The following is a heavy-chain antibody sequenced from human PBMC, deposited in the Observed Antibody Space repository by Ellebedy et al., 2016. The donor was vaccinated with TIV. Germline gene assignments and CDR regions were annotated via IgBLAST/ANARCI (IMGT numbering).Heavy chain of an antibody. V-gene: IGHV5-51*01. CDR1: GYSFTSYW. CDR3: ASGAYSSGWYPDY. Sequence: GESLKISXKGSGYSFTSYWIGWVRQMPGKGLEWMGIIYPGDSDTRYSPSFQGQVTISADKSISTAYLQWSSLKASDTAMYYCASGAYSSGWYPDYWGQGTLVTVSS. CDR2: IYPGDSDT. D-gene: IGHD6-19*01. J-gene: IGHJ4*02.